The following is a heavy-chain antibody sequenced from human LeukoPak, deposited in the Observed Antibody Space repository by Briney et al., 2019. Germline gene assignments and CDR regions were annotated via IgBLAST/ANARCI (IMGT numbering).Heavy chain of an antibody. CDR2: IYYSGST. D-gene: IGHD1-1*01. J-gene: IGHJ6*03. CDR3: ARNMEHYYYYYMDV. CDR1: GGSISSSSYY. Sequence: SETLSLTCTVSGGSISSSSYYWGWIRQPPGKGLEWIGSIYYSGSTYYNPSLKSRVTISVDTSKNQFSLKLSSVTAADTAVYYCARNMEHYYYYYMDVWGKGTTVTVS. V-gene: IGHV4-39*01.